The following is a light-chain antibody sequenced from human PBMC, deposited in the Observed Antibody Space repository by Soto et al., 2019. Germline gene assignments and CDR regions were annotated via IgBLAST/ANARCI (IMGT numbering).Light chain of an antibody. J-gene: IGKJ2*01. V-gene: IGKV3-20*01. CDR3: QQYGSSPRT. CDR1: QSVSSSY. CDR2: GAS. Sequence: EIVLTQSPGTLSLSPGERATLSCRASQSVSSSYLAWYQQKPGQAPRLLIYGASSRATGIPDRFSGSGSGTDFTLTISRLEPEDFALYYCQQYGSSPRTFGQGTKLELQ.